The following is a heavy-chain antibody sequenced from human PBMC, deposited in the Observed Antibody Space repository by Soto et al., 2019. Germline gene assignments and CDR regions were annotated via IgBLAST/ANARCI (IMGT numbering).Heavy chain of an antibody. Sequence: ASVKVSCKASGGTSSSYAISWVRQAPGQGLEWMGGIIPIFGTANYAQKFQGRVAITADESTSTAYMELSSLRSEDTAVYYCAREQTQFARPDYGMDVWGQGTTVTVSS. CDR3: AREQTQFARPDYGMDV. CDR1: GGTSSSYA. D-gene: IGHD3-10*01. J-gene: IGHJ6*02. V-gene: IGHV1-69*13. CDR2: IIPIFGTA.